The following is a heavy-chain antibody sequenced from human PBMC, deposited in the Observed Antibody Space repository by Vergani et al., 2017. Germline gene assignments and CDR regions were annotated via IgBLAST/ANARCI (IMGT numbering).Heavy chain of an antibody. D-gene: IGHD3-9*01. CDR3: ARVMYRDEASTGYRLEGMDI. CDR1: GGSISSGHDYY. Sequence: QVQLLQSGPGLVKPSQTLSLTCSVSGGSISSGHDYYWGWIRHPPGTGLEWIGYNHHSGTTYYSPSLESRIDISVDTSKNQFSLDLRSVTAADTAVYFCARVMYRDEASTGYRLEGMDIWGQGTTVTISS. V-gene: IGHV4-30-4*08. CDR2: NHHSGTT. J-gene: IGHJ6*02.